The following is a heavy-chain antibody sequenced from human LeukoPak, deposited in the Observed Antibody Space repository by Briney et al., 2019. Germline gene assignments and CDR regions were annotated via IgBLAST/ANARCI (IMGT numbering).Heavy chain of an antibody. D-gene: IGHD3-10*01. CDR2: IPYDGSNK. J-gene: IGHJ4*02. Sequence: GGSLRLSCAASGFTFSSYGMNWVRQAPGKGLEWVAVIPYDGSNKYYADSVKGRFTISRDNAKNSLYLQMNSLRAEDTAVYYCASLWFGELFGWGQGTLVTVSS. CDR3: ASLWFGELFG. CDR1: GFTFSSYG. V-gene: IGHV3-30*03.